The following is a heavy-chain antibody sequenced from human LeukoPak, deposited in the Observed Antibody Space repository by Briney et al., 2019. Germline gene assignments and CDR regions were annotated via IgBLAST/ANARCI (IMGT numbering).Heavy chain of an antibody. V-gene: IGHV4-59*13. CDR2: IYYSGST. CDR1: GGSISSYY. CDR3: ARYLEMATIRDFTYYFDY. D-gene: IGHD5-24*01. Sequence: SETLSLTCVVSGGSISSYYWSWVRQPPGKGLEWVGYIYYSGSTNYNTSLKRRVTISVDTSKNQFSLKLSSVTAADTAVYYCARYLEMATIRDFTYYFDYWGQGTLVTVSS. J-gene: IGHJ4*02.